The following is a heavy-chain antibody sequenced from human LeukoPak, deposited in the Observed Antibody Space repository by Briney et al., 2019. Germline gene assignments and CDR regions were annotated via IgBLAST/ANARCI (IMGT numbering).Heavy chain of an antibody. D-gene: IGHD5-12*01. J-gene: IGHJ4*02. CDR3: AKDRWDSGYDNFDY. CDR1: GLPFSSYA. CDR2: ISGSGGNT. V-gene: IGHV3-23*01. Sequence: GGSLTLSCAVSGLPFSSYAMSWVRQAPGKWLEWVSSISGSGGNTHYADSVKGRFNISRDNSKNTLYLQMNSLRAEDTAVYYCAKDRWDSGYDNFDYWGQGTLVTVSS.